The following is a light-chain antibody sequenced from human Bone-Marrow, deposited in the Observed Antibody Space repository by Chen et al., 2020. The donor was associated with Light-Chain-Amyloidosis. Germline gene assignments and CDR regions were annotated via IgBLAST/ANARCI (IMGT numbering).Light chain of an antibody. J-gene: IGLJ1*01. Sequence: SSELTQDPAVSVAVGQTVRITCQGDSLRSYYASWYQQKPGQAHVLVIYGKNNRPSGIPDRFSGSSSGNTASLTITGAQAEDEADYYCNSRDSSGNRVFGTGTKVTVL. CDR2: GKN. CDR1: SLRSYY. V-gene: IGLV3-19*01. CDR3: NSRDSSGNRV.